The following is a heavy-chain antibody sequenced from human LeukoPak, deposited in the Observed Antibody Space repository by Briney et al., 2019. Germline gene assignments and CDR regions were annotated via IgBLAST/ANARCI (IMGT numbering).Heavy chain of an antibody. V-gene: IGHV3-23*01. Sequence: PGGSLRLSCAASGFTFSSYAMSWVRQAPGKGLEWVSTIRGSGSSTYYADSVKGRFTISRDNAKNTLYLQMNSLRAEDTAVYYCARGTKRITIFGVGTAPLDVWGKGTTVTVSS. CDR3: ARGTKRITIFGVGTAPLDV. J-gene: IGHJ6*04. CDR1: GFTFSSYA. CDR2: IRGSGSST. D-gene: IGHD3-3*01.